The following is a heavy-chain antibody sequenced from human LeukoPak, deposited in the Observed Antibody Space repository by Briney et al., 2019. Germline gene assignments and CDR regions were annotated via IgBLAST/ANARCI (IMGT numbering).Heavy chain of an antibody. J-gene: IGHJ4*02. CDR1: GGSFSGYY. CDR3: ARLPKYSSGWYSRGGY. D-gene: IGHD6-19*01. V-gene: IGHV4-34*01. Sequence: SETLSLTCAVYGGSFSGYYWSWIRQPPGKGLEWIGEINHSGSTNYNPSLKSRVTISVDTSKNQFSLKLSSVTAADTAVYYCARLPKYSSGWYSRGGYWGQGTLVTVSS. CDR2: INHSGST.